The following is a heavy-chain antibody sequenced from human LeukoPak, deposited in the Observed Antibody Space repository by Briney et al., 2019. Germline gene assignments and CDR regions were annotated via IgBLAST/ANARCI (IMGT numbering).Heavy chain of an antibody. CDR2: INHSGST. CDR3: ARRRYYGSGSYYSNYFDY. J-gene: IGHJ4*02. D-gene: IGHD3-10*01. V-gene: IGHV4-34*01. Sequence: EASETLSLTCAVYGGSFSGYYWSWIRQPPGKGLEWIGEINHSGSTNYNPSLKSRVTISVDTSKNQFSLKLSSVTAADTAVYYCARRRYYGSGSYYSNYFDYWGQGTLVTVSS. CDR1: GGSFSGYY.